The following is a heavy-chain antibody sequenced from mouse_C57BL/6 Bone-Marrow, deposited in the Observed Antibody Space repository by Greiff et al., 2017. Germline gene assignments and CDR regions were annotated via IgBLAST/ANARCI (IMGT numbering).Heavy chain of an antibody. J-gene: IGHJ2*01. CDR3: TAYDLFDY. CDR1: GFNIKDYY. Sequence: VQLQQSGAELVRPGASVKLSCTASGFNIKDYYMHWVKQRPEQGLEWIGWIDPENGDTEYASKFQGKATITADTSSNTAYLQLSSLTSEDTDVYYCTAYDLFDYWGQGTTLTVSA. CDR2: IDPENGDT. V-gene: IGHV14-4*01. D-gene: IGHD2-3*01.